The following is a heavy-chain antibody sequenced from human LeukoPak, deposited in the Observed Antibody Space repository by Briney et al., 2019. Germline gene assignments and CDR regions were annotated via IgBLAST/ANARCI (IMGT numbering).Heavy chain of an antibody. CDR3: ARVPFVVMGVTGNWFDP. D-gene: IGHD2-8*01. CDR1: GYTFTNYA. V-gene: IGHV7-4-1*02. CDR2: INTNTGNP. J-gene: IGHJ5*02. Sequence: ASVKVSCKASGYTFTNYAINWVRQAPGQGLEWMGWINTNTGNPTYAQGFTGRFDFSLDTFVSTAYLQISSLKADDTAVYYCARVPFVVMGVTGNWFDPWGQGTLVTVSS.